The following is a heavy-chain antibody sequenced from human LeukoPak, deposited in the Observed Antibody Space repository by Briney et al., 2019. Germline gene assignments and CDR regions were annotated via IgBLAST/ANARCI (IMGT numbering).Heavy chain of an antibody. CDR2: ISSSGGTI. Sequence: GGSLRLSCAASGFTLSSYEMNWVRQAPGKGLEWVSYISSSGGTIYYADSVKGRFTISRDNAKNSLYLQMNSLRAEDPAVYYCARAPNNDFWSGYLYYFDYWGQGTLVTVSS. CDR1: GFTLSSYE. CDR3: ARAPNNDFWSGYLYYFDY. V-gene: IGHV3-48*03. J-gene: IGHJ4*02. D-gene: IGHD3-3*01.